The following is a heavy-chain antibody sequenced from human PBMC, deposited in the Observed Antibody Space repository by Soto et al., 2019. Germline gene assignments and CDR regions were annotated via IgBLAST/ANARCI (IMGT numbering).Heavy chain of an antibody. CDR1: GYTFTGYY. D-gene: IGHD2-15*01. CDR2: INPNSGST. V-gene: IGHV1-2*04. Sequence: QVQLVQSGAEVKKPGASVKVSCKASGYTFTGYYMHWVRQAPGQGLEWMGWINPNSGSTNYAQKFQGWVTMTRDTSISTAYMELSRLRSDDTAVYYCARDGPGCSGGSCYSRNWFDPWGQGTLVTVSS. J-gene: IGHJ5*02. CDR3: ARDGPGCSGGSCYSRNWFDP.